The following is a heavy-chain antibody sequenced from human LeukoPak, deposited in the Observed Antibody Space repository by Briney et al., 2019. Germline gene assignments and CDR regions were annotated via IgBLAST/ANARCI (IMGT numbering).Heavy chain of an antibody. Sequence: GGSLRLSCAASGFTFSSYGMHWVRQAPGKGLEWVAVVSYDGSNKYYADSVKGRFTISRDNSKNTLYLQMNSLRAEDTAVYYCAKLSDGSDFDYWGQGTLVTVSS. V-gene: IGHV3-30*18. CDR3: AKLSDGSDFDY. CDR1: GFTFSSYG. CDR2: VSYDGSNK. J-gene: IGHJ4*02.